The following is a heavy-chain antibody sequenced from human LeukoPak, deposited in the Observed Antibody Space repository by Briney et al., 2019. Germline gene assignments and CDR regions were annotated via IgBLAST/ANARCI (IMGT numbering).Heavy chain of an antibody. CDR1: GGSISSSSYY. D-gene: IGHD4-23*01. V-gene: IGHV4-61*02. CDR3: ARGVTVVNFDF. J-gene: IGHJ4*02. Sequence: KSSQTLSPTCTVSGGSISSSSYYWSWIRQPAGKGLEWIGRIYTSGSINYNPSLKSRVTISVDTSKNQFSLKLSSVTAADTAVYYCARGVTVVNFDFWGQGTLVTVSS. CDR2: IYTSGSI.